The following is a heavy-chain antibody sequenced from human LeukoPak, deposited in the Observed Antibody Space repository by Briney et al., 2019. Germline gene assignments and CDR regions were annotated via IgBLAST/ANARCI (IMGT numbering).Heavy chain of an antibody. D-gene: IGHD2-8*02. J-gene: IGHJ4*02. CDR3: ATYPVVLVAAFDY. V-gene: IGHV1-2*02. CDR2: INFNSGGT. Sequence: GASVKVSCKTAGNTLSGLYIHWVRLAPGQGLEWMGWINFNSGGTKYAQKFQDRLTMTRDTSVNTVYMDLSGLRSDDTALYYCATYPVVLVAAFDYWGPRTLVTVSS. CDR1: GNTLSGLY.